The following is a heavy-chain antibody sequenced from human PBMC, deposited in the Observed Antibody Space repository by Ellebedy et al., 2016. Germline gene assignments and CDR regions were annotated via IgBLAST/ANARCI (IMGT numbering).Heavy chain of an antibody. D-gene: IGHD3-10*01. CDR1: GGSFSGYY. J-gene: IGHJ6*02. CDR3: ARVGLLWFGESYGMDV. V-gene: IGHV4-59*10. Sequence: SETLSLTXAVYGGSFSGYYWSWIRQPAGKGLEWIGRIYTSGSTNYNPSLKSRVTMSVDTSKNQFSLKLSSVTAADTAVYYCARVGLLWFGESYGMDVWGQGTTVTVSS. CDR2: IYTSGST.